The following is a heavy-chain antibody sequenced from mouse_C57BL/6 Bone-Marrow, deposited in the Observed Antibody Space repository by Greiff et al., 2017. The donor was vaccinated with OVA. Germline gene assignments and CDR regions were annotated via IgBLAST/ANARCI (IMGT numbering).Heavy chain of an antibody. J-gene: IGHJ2*01. Sequence: VQRVESGAELVRPGASVTLSCKASGYTFTDYEMHWVKQTPVHGLEWIGAIDPETGGTAYNQKFKGKAILTADKSSSTAYMELRSLTSEDSAVYYCARMNNYWGQGTTLTVSS. CDR2: IDPETGGT. V-gene: IGHV1-15*01. CDR3: ARMNNY. CDR1: GYTFTDYE.